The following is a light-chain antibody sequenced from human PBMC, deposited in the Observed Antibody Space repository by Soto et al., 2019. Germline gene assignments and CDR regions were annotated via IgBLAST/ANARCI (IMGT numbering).Light chain of an antibody. V-gene: IGKV3-11*01. J-gene: IGKJ3*01. CDR1: QSVSSY. Sequence: EIVLTQSPATLSLSPGERATLSCRASQSVSSYLAWYQQKPGQAPRLLIYDASNRATGIPARFSGSGSGTNVPRTIGSLEPEEFAVYYCQQRSNWPPIFAVAPGTKVDIK. CDR3: QQRSNWPPIFA. CDR2: DAS.